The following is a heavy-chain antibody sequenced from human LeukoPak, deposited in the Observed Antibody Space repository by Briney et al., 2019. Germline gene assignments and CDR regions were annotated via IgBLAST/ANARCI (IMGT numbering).Heavy chain of an antibody. CDR2: IYYSGST. CDR3: ARDDGITGTTFDY. Sequence: SETLSLTCTASGGSISSYYWSWIRQPPGKGLEWIGYIYYSGSTNYNPSLKSRVTISVDTSKNQFSLKLSSVTAADTAVYYCARDDGITGTTFDYWGQGTLVTVSS. J-gene: IGHJ4*02. CDR1: GGSISSYY. V-gene: IGHV4-59*01. D-gene: IGHD1-20*01.